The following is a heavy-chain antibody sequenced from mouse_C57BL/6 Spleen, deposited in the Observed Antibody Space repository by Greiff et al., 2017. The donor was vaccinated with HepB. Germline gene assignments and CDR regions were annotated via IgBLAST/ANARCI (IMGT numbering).Heavy chain of an antibody. CDR3: ARGGTVVEGAFDY. D-gene: IGHD1-1*01. CDR1: GYAFSSSW. Sequence: QVQLQQSGPELVKPGASVKISCKASGYAFSSSWMNWVKQRPGKGLEWIGRIYPGDGDTNYNGTFKGKATLPADKSSSTAYMQLSSLSSEDSAVYFCARGGTVVEGAFDYWGQGTTLTVSS. CDR2: IYPGDGDT. J-gene: IGHJ2*01. V-gene: IGHV1-82*01.